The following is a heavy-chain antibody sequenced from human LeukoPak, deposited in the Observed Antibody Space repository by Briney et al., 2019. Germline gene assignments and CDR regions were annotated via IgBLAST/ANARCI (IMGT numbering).Heavy chain of an antibody. Sequence: GGSLRLSCAASGFTFSSYEMNWVRQAPGKGLEWVSYISSSGSTIYYAVSVKGRFTISRDNAKNSLYLQMNSLRAEDTAVYYCAREAGSSWFAPLDYWGQGTLVTVSS. D-gene: IGHD6-13*01. CDR1: GFTFSSYE. V-gene: IGHV3-48*03. J-gene: IGHJ4*02. CDR2: ISSSGSTI. CDR3: AREAGSSWFAPLDY.